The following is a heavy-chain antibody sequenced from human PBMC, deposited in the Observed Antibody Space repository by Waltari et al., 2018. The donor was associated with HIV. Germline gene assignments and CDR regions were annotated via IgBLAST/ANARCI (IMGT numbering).Heavy chain of an antibody. CDR3: ARDRQYYFDSSGYPDAFDI. CDR2: ISYDGKEK. CDR1: GFTFSSFG. D-gene: IGHD3-22*01. J-gene: IGHJ3*02. V-gene: IGHV3-30*03. Sequence: QVQLVESGGGEVQPGRSLRLACAASGFTFSSFGMPWVRQAPGKGLEWVALISYDGKEKYYADSVKGRFTFSRDNSKDTLYLQMNSLRAEDTAVYYCARDRQYYFDSSGYPDAFDIWGQGTLVTVSS.